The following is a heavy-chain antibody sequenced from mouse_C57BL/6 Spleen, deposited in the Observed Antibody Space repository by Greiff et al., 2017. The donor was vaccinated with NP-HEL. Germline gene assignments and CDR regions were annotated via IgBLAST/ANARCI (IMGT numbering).Heavy chain of an antibody. CDR1: GYAFTNYL. CDR3: ARSTQLRSYFDY. V-gene: IGHV1-54*01. D-gene: IGHD3-1*01. J-gene: IGHJ2*01. CDR2: INPGSGGT. Sequence: QVQLQQSGAELVRPGTSVKVSCKASGYAFTNYLIEWVKQRPGQGLEWIGVINPGSGGTNYNEKFKGKATLTADKSSSTAYMQLSSLTSEDSAVYVSARSTQLRSYFDYWGQGTTLTVSS.